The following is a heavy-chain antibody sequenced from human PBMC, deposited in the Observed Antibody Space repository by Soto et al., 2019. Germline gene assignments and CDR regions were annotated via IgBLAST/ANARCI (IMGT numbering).Heavy chain of an antibody. V-gene: IGHV3-23*01. CDR1: GFTFSSYA. J-gene: IGHJ5*02. D-gene: IGHD3-9*01. CDR3: AKDPRYFDWLLPGNWFDP. CDR2: ISGSGGST. Sequence: GGSLRLSCAASGFTFSSYAMSWVRQAPGKGLEWVSAISGSGGSTYYADSVKGRFTISRDNSKNTLYLQMNSLRAEDTAVYYCAKDPRYFDWLLPGNWFDPWGQGTLVTVSS.